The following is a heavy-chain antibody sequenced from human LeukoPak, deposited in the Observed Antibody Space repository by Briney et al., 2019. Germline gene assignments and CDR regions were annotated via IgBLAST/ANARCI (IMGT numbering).Heavy chain of an antibody. D-gene: IGHD6-19*01. CDR2: INHSGST. Sequence: PSETLSLTCAVYGGSFSGYYWSWIRQPPGKGLEWIGEINHSGSTNYNPSLKSRVTISVDTSKNQFSLKLSSVTAADTAVYYCARGVEIAVAGIGYWGQGTPVTVSS. CDR3: ARGVEIAVAGIGY. V-gene: IGHV4-34*01. J-gene: IGHJ4*02. CDR1: GGSFSGYY.